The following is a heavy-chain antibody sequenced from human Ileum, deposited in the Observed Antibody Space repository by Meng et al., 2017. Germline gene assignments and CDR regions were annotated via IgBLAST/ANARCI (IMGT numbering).Heavy chain of an antibody. Sequence: QLQLQESGPGLVKPSETLSLTCTVSGGSISSMSYCCDWIRQPPGKGLEWIGSICYSGNTYYNPSLKSRVSMSVDTSKKQISLKLNSVTAADTAVYYCARRTGEVDLLDYWGQGTLVTVSS. CDR3: ARRTGEVDLLDY. CDR1: GGSISSMSYC. D-gene: IGHD7-27*01. CDR2: ICYSGNT. V-gene: IGHV4-39*01. J-gene: IGHJ4*02.